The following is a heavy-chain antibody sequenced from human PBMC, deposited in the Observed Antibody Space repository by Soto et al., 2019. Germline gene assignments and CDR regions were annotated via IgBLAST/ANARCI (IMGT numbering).Heavy chain of an antibody. D-gene: IGHD3-10*01. CDR1: GGSISSYY. Sequence: QVQLQESGPGLVKPSETLSLTCTVSGGSISSYYWSWIRQPPGKGLEWIGYISYSGSTSYNPSLKSRVTISVDTSKNQFSLKLSSVTAADTAVYYCARARGYYDYWGQGTLVTVSS. V-gene: IGHV4-59*01. J-gene: IGHJ4*02. CDR2: ISYSGST. CDR3: ARARGYYDY.